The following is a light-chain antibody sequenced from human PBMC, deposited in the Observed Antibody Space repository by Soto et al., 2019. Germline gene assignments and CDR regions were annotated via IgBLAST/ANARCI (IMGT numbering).Light chain of an antibody. J-gene: IGKJ5*01. V-gene: IGKV1-39*01. CDR1: QSISSF. CDR2: VAS. CDR3: QRCYRTLCT. Sequence: DIQMTQSPSSLSASVGDRVTITCRASQSISSFLNWYQQKPGKAPKLLMYVASILQSGVTSRFSGSGSRTDFTLNISSLQPEDFATYYCQRCYRTLCTFAQGTRLEIK.